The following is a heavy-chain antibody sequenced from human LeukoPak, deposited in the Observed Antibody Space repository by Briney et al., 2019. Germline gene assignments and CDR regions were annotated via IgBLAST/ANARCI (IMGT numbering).Heavy chain of an antibody. CDR2: ISSSGSTI. V-gene: IGHV3-48*04. CDR3: ARRRYYFDY. D-gene: IGHD4-17*01. J-gene: IGHJ4*02. Sequence: GGSLRLSCAASGFTFSSYSMNWVRQAPGKGLEWVSYISSSGSTIYYADSVKGRFTISRDNAKNSLYLQMNSLRAEDTAVYYCARRRYYFDYWGQGTLVTVSS. CDR1: GFTFSSYS.